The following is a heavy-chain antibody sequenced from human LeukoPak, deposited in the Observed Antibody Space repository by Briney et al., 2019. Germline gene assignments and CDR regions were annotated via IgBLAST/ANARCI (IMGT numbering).Heavy chain of an antibody. CDR1: GYSFCTYW. D-gene: IGHD3-10*01. Sequence: GESLKISFKGSGYSFCTYWIAWVRQMPGKGLEWMGIIYPGDSDIRYSPSFQGQVTISADKSLSTACLQWSSLKATDTATYYCARGRGSGSFVYYYYYGMDVWGQGTTVTVSS. CDR2: IYPGDSDI. CDR3: ARGRGSGSFVYYYYYGMDV. J-gene: IGHJ6*02. V-gene: IGHV5-51*01.